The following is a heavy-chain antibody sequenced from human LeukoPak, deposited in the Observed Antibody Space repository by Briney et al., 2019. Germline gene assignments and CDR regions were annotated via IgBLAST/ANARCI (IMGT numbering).Heavy chain of an antibody. Sequence: PGRSLRLSCAASGFTFSSYGMHWVRQAPGKGLEWVAVISYDGSNKYYADSVKGRFTISRDNSKNTLYLQMNSLRAEDTAVYYCARSMAQYYYGSGSLAGGFDYWGQGTLVTVSS. V-gene: IGHV3-30*01. CDR1: GFTFSSYG. D-gene: IGHD3-10*01. CDR3: ARSMAQYYYGSGSLAGGFDY. J-gene: IGHJ4*02. CDR2: ISYDGSNK.